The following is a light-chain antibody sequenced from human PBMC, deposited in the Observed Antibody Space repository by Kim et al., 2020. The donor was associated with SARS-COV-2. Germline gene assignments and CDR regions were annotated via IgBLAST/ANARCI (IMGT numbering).Light chain of an antibody. CDR3: QQGYSIPLT. Sequence: SQSVGDRVTITCRESQTINNYLNWYQQKPGKAPNLVIYEASSLQSGVPSRFSGSVSGTDFTLTISSLQPEDFATYYCQQGYSIPLTFGRGTKLEIK. CDR2: EAS. V-gene: IGKV1-39*01. CDR1: QTINNY. J-gene: IGKJ4*01.